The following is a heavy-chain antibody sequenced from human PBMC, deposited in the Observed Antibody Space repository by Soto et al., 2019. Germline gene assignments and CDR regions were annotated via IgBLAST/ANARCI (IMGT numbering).Heavy chain of an antibody. CDR3: ARDGRSSYSSGWYYFDY. D-gene: IGHD6-19*01. V-gene: IGHV1-69*05. CDR1: GGTFSSYA. J-gene: IGHJ4*02. CDR2: IIPIFGST. Sequence: SVKVSCKASGGTFSSYAISWVRQAPGQGLEWMGGIIPIFGSTSYAQKFQGRVTMTRDTSTSTVYMELSSLRSEDTAVYYCARDGRSSYSSGWYYFDYWGQGTLVTVSS.